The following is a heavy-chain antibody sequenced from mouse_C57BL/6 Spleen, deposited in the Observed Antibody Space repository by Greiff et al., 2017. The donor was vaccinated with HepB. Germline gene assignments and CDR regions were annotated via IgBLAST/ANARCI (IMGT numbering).Heavy chain of an antibody. J-gene: IGHJ3*01. CDR1: GYTFTDYE. CDR3: TREHYYGSSYVRFAY. Sequence: QVQLKQSGAELVRPGASVTLSCKASGYTFTDYEMHWVKQTPVHGLEWIGAIDPETGGTAYNQKFKGKAILTADKSSSTAYMELRSLTSEDSAVYYCTREHYYGSSYVRFAYWGQGTLVTVSA. V-gene: IGHV1-15*01. D-gene: IGHD1-1*01. CDR2: IDPETGGT.